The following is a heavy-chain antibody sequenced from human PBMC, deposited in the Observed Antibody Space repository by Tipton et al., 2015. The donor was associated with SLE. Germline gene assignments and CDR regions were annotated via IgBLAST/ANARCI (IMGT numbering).Heavy chain of an antibody. CDR2: ISYSGAT. CDR3: ARDRDIVLEPVPIPPAFDI. J-gene: IGHJ3*02. CDR1: SGSITTRSYY. D-gene: IGHD2-8*02. V-gene: IGHV4-39*07. Sequence: TLSLTCTVSSGSITTRSYYWGWIRQPPGKGLEWIASISYSGATYYNPSLKSRVIISLDTSRNHFSLKLTSVTAADTAVYFCARDRDIVLEPVPIPPAFDIWGQGTTVTVSS.